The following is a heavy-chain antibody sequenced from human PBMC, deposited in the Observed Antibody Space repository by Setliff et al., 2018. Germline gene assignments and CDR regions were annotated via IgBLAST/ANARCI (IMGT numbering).Heavy chain of an antibody. CDR2: IIPIFGTA. CDR3: ARDGVHTAMLIDYYYYMDV. CDR1: GGTFSSYA. D-gene: IGHD5-18*01. V-gene: IGHV1-69*05. Sequence: SVKVSCKASGGTFSSYAISWVRQAPGQGLEWMGGIIPIFGTANYAQNFQGRVTITTDGSTSTAYMELTSLRSEDTAVYYCARDGVHTAMLIDYYYYMDVWGKGTTVTVSS. J-gene: IGHJ6*03.